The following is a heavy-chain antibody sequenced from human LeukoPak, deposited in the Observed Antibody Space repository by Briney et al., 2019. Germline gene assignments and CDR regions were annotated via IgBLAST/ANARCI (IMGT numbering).Heavy chain of an antibody. V-gene: IGHV4-39*07. Sequence: TSETLSLTCTVSGGSISSSSYYWGWIRQPPGKGLEWIGSIYYSGSTYYNPSLKSRVTISVDTSKNQFSLKLSSVTAADTAVYYCARALRMIVVAKGYNWFDPWGQGTLVTVSS. J-gene: IGHJ5*02. CDR2: IYYSGST. CDR1: GGSISSSSYY. CDR3: ARALRMIVVAKGYNWFDP. D-gene: IGHD3-22*01.